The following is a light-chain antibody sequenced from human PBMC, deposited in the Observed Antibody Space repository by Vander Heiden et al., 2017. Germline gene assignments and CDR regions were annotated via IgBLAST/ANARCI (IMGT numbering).Light chain of an antibody. V-gene: IGLV2-14*01. CDR1: SSDIGGYSY. CDR2: DVD. Sequence: QSALTQPASVSGSPGLSITISCTGTSSDIGGYSYGSWYQRHPGKAPKRIIYDVDSRPSGVSNRFSGSKSGKTASLTISGLQAEDEAEYYCSSYTTSGTFPYVFGAGTQVTVL. J-gene: IGLJ1*01. CDR3: SSYTTSGTFPYV.